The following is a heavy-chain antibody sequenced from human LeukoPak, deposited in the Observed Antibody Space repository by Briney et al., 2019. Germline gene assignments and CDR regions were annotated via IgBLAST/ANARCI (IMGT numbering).Heavy chain of an antibody. CDR2: ISSRSSYI. D-gene: IGHD4-11*01. CDR3: ASFRDYSNCN. Sequence: GGSLRLSCAASGFTFSNYAMNWVRQAPGKGLEWVSFISSRSSYIYYADSVKGRFTISRDNANNSLYLHMNSLRAEDTAVYYCASFRDYSNCNWGQGTLVTVSS. CDR1: GFTFSNYA. J-gene: IGHJ4*02. V-gene: IGHV3-21*01.